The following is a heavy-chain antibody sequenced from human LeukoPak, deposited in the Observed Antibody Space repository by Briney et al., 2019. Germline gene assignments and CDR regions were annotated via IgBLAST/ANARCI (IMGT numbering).Heavy chain of an antibody. CDR3: ARAIAVAGSLALDYFDY. J-gene: IGHJ4*02. CDR1: GGSISSYY. Sequence: SETLSLTCTVSGGSISSYYWSWIRQPPGKGLEWIGYIYYSGSTNYNPSLKSRVTISVDTSKNQFSLKLSSVTAADTAVYYCARAIAVAGSLALDYFDYWGQGTLVTVSS. D-gene: IGHD6-19*01. CDR2: IYYSGST. V-gene: IGHV4-59*01.